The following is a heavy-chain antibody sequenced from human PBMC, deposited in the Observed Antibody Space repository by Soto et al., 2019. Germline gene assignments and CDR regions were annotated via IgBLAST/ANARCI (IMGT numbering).Heavy chain of an antibody. Sequence: ASVKVSCKASGYTFSNNGISWVRQAPGQGLGWMGWISADKGNTNYAQKLQGRVTMTRDTSTSTVYMELRSLRSEDTAVYYCARDRAHGFDIWGQGTMVTVSS. CDR3: ARDRAHGFDI. CDR1: GYTFSNNG. J-gene: IGHJ3*02. CDR2: ISADKGNT. V-gene: IGHV1-18*01.